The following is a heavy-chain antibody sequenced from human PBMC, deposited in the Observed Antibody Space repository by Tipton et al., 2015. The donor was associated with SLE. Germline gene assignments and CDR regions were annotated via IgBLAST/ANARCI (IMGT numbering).Heavy chain of an antibody. V-gene: IGHV4-34*01. D-gene: IGHD1-26*01. J-gene: IGHJ5*02. Sequence: TLSLTCAVYGGSFSGYYWSWIRQPPGKGLEWIGEINHSGSTNYNPSLKSRVTISVDTSKNQFSLKLSSVTAADTAVYYCAREGEYSGSYNWFDPWGQGTLVTVSS. CDR2: INHSGST. CDR3: AREGEYSGSYNWFDP. CDR1: GGSFSGYY.